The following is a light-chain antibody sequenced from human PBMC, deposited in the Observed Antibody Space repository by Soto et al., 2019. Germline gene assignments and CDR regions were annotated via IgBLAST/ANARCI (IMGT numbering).Light chain of an antibody. V-gene: IGKV1-39*01. Sequence: DAQMTQSPSSLSASVGDSVTITCRASQSIGTYLDWYQHKPGKAPKLLIYAASSLQSGVPSRFSGSGSGTDFTLPISSLQPEDFATYYCQASHSTFGQGTKLEIK. CDR3: QASHST. J-gene: IGKJ2*01. CDR2: AAS. CDR1: QSIGTY.